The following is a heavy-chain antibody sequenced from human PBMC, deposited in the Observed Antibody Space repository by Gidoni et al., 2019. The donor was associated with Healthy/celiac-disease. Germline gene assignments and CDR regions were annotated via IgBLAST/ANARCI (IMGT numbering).Heavy chain of an antibody. CDR2: RKQDGSEK. D-gene: IGHD2-2*01. V-gene: IGHV3-7*01. CDR1: GFPFSSYW. J-gene: IGHJ6*02. CDR3: ARDANCSSTSCYYYGMDV. Sequence: EVQLVESGGGLVQPGGSLRLSCAASGFPFSSYWMSWVRQALGKGLGWIANRKQDGSEKYYVDSVKGRFTISRDNAKNSLYLQMNSLRAEDTAVYCCARDANCSSTSCYYYGMDVWGQGTTVTVSS.